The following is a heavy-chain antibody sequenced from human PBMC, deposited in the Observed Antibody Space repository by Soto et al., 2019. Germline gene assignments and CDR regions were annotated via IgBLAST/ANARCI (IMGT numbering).Heavy chain of an antibody. CDR1: GGTFSNYT. V-gene: IGHV1-69*02. D-gene: IGHD3-10*01. CDR2: IIPILGIA. Sequence: ASVKVSCKASGGTFSNYTISWVRQAPGQGLEWMGRIIPILGIANYPQKFQGRVTITADKSTNTAYLELSSLRSEDTAMYYCAKVSEMGSVTEGYYYYMDVWGKGTTVTVSS. J-gene: IGHJ6*03. CDR3: AKVSEMGSVTEGYYYYMDV.